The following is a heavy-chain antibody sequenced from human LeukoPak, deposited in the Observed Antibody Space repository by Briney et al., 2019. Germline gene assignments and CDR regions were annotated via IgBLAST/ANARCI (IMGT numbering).Heavy chain of an antibody. CDR2: ISSGGTYE. J-gene: IGHJ4*02. D-gene: IGHD3-10*01. CDR1: GFTFSNYA. CDR3: ARDSTYYYDSGSSGPHYFDN. V-gene: IGHV3-30*01. Sequence: GKSLRLSCAASGFTFSNYAMHWVCQAPGKGLEWVSLISSGGTYEYYADSVKGRFTISRDNSKNTLYLQLNSLRAEDTAVYYCARDSTYYYDSGSSGPHYFDNWGQGTLVTVSS.